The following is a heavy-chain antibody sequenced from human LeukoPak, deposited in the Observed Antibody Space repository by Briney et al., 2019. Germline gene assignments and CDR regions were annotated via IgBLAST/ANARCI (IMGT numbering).Heavy chain of an antibody. CDR2: IIPILGIA. CDR1: GYTFTNSD. CDR3: ARDLEAVVVVPAAYTPFDP. V-gene: IGHV1-69*04. D-gene: IGHD2-2*01. Sequence: SVKVSCKASGYTFTNSDINWVRQAPGQGLEWMGRIIPILGIANYAQKFQGRVTITADKSTSTAYMELSSLRSEDTAVYYCARDLEAVVVVPAAYTPFDPWGQGTLVTVSS. J-gene: IGHJ5*02.